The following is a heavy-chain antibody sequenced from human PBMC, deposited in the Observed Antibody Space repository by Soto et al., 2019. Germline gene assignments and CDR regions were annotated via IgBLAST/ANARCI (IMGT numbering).Heavy chain of an antibody. CDR3: ARDRGYDFWSGYSTKLKENYYYYMDF. V-gene: IGHV4-31*03. CDR2: IYYSGST. CDR1: GGSISSGGYY. J-gene: IGHJ6*03. Sequence: SETLSLTCTVSGGSISSGGYYWSWIRQHPGKGLEWIGYIYYSGSTYYNPSLKSRVTISVDTSKNQFSLKLSSVTAADTAVYYCARDRGYDFWSGYSTKLKENYYYYMDFWGKGTTVTVSS. D-gene: IGHD3-3*01.